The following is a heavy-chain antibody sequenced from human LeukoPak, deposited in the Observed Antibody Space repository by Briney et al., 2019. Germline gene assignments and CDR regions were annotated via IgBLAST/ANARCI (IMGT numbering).Heavy chain of an antibody. Sequence: GGSLRLSCAASGFTFSSYWMSWVRQAPGKGLEWVASIKEDGSEKYYVDSVRGRFTISRDNAKNSLSLQMNSLRAEDTAVYYCARAVTTSDGYWGQGTLVTVSS. CDR3: ARAVTTSDGY. V-gene: IGHV3-7*01. CDR2: IKEDGSEK. J-gene: IGHJ4*02. CDR1: GFTFSSYW. D-gene: IGHD4-17*01.